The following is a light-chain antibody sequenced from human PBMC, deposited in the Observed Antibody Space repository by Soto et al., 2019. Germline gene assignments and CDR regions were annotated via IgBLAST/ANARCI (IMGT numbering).Light chain of an antibody. CDR1: QTISSW. J-gene: IGKJ5*01. Sequence: DIQMTQSPSTLSGSVGDRVTITCRASQTISSWLAWYQQKPGKAPKLLIYKASTLKSGVPSRFSGSGSGTDFTLTISSLQPEDFATYYCQQSYSSPITFGQGPRLGIK. V-gene: IGKV1-5*03. CDR2: KAS. CDR3: QQSYSSPIT.